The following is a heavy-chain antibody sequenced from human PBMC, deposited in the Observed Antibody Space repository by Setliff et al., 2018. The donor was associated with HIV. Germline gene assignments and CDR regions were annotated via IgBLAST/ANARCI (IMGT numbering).Heavy chain of an antibody. CDR1: GYTFTSHT. CDR3: AKTIAAAATLPFDF. CDR2: IDAGNGNT. V-gene: IGHV1-3*01. J-gene: IGHJ4*02. Sequence: ASVKVSCKASGYTFTSHTIHWVRQAPGQGLEWMGCIDAGNGNTKHSQKFQNRITITRDTSASTAYMELSSLRSEDTAVYYCAKTIAAAATLPFDFWGQGTLVTVSS. D-gene: IGHD6-13*01.